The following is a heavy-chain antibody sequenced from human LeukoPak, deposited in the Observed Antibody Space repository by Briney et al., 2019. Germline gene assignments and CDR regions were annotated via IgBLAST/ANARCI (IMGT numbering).Heavy chain of an antibody. CDR2: ISYDGSNK. V-gene: IGHV3-30-3*01. D-gene: IGHD6-19*01. Sequence: GGSLRLSCAASGFTFSSYAMHWVRQAPGKGLEWVAVISYDGSNKYYADSVKGRFTISRDNSKNTLYLQMNSLRAEDTAVYYCARDASSGRYPVVFYFDYWAREPWSPSPQ. CDR1: GFTFSSYA. J-gene: IGHJ4*02. CDR3: ARDASSGRYPVVFYFDY.